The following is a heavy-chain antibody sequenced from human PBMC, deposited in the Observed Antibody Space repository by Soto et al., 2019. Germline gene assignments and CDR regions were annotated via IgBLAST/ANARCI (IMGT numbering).Heavy chain of an antibody. D-gene: IGHD1-26*01. Sequence: LRLYWAASGFTFRTDGMHWVRQAPGNGLEWVAIFWYDGSNKYYAESVKGRFTISRDNSKNTLYLQMNSLRAEDTAVYYCAKDREGATTHHYYFEYWGQGT. CDR2: FWYDGSNK. CDR1: GFTFRTDG. V-gene: IGHV3-33*06. CDR3: AKDREGATTHHYYFEY. J-gene: IGHJ4*02.